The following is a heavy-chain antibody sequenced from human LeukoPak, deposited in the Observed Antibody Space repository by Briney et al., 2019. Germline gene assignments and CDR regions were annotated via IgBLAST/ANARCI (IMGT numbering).Heavy chain of an antibody. V-gene: IGHV4-34*01. Sequence: PSETLALTCAVYGGSFSPYYWSWIRQAPDKGLEWIGEINHSRRTNYNPALKSRVTISVDTSKNQVSPKLSSLTAPDTAVYYCALPREGLRNLRAFDYWGRRTLVTASS. CDR3: ALPREGLRNLRAFDY. J-gene: IGHJ4*02. CDR2: INHSRRT. D-gene: IGHD1-26*01. CDR1: GGSFSPYY.